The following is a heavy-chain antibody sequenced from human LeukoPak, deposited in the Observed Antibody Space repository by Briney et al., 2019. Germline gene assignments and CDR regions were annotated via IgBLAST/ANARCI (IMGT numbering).Heavy chain of an antibody. Sequence: ASVKVSCKASGYTFSNYGLNWVRQAPGQGLEWMGWINTNTGNPTYAQGFTGRFVFSLDTSVSTANLQITSLKAEDTAVYYCARDPPRSHGAFDIWGQGTMVTVSS. D-gene: IGHD1-26*01. CDR3: ARDPPRSHGAFDI. V-gene: IGHV7-4-1*02. CDR1: GYTFSNYG. CDR2: INTNTGNP. J-gene: IGHJ3*02.